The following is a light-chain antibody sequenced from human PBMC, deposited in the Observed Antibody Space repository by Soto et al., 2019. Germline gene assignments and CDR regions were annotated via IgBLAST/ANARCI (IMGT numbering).Light chain of an antibody. V-gene: IGKV1-27*01. CDR3: QKYNSAPLT. CDR2: DAS. J-gene: IGKJ3*01. CDR1: QGISNY. Sequence: DIQLTQSRSPLSASVGDRVTITCRASQGISNYLAWYQQKPGKVPKLLIYDASTLQSGVPSRFSVSGSGTDFTLTISSLQPEDVATYYCQKYNSAPLTFGPGTKVDIK.